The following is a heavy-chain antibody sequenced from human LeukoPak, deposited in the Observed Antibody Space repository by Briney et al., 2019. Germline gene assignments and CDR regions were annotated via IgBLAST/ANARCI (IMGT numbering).Heavy chain of an antibody. CDR3: AMIWLGDPVSDY. D-gene: IGHD3-10*01. V-gene: IGHV3-30*02. CDR1: GFTFSSYG. Sequence: GGSLRPSCAASGFTFSSYGMHWVRQAPGKGLEWVAFIRYDGSNKYYADSVKGRFTISRDNSKNTLYLQMNSLRAEDTAVYYCAMIWLGDPVSDYWGQGTLVTVSS. J-gene: IGHJ4*02. CDR2: IRYDGSNK.